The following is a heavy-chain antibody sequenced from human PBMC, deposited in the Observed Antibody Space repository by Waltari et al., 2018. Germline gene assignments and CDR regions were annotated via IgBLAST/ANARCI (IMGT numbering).Heavy chain of an antibody. CDR3: ARDLDWVLLDH. CDR1: RFTFRYYR. J-gene: IGHJ4*02. Sequence: EVQLVESGGGLVQPGGSLRLSGAAARFTFRYYRMPWVRQTPGKGLVWVSRIKTDGSTTAYADAVKGRFTVSRDNAKNTLYLQMHSLRADDTAVYFCARDLDWVLLDHWGQGSLVTVSS. CDR2: IKTDGSTT. V-gene: IGHV3-74*01. D-gene: IGHD3-9*01.